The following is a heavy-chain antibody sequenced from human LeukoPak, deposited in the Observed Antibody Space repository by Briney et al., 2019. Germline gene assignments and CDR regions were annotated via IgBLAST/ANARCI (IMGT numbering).Heavy chain of an antibody. V-gene: IGHV1-69*04. Sequence: GASVKVSCKASGGTFSSYAISWVRQAPGQGLEWMGRIIPILGIANYAQKFQGRVTITADKSTSTAYMELSSLRSGDTAVYYCARFLDGYNRAFDIWGQGTMVTVSS. CDR3: ARFLDGYNRAFDI. CDR1: GGTFSSYA. J-gene: IGHJ3*02. D-gene: IGHD5-24*01. CDR2: IIPILGIA.